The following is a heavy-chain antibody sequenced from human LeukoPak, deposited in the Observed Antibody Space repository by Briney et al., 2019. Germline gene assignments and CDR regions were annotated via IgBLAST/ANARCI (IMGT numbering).Heavy chain of an antibody. V-gene: IGHV4-59*01. CDR2: IYYSGST. D-gene: IGHD5-24*01. J-gene: IGHJ4*02. CDR1: GGSISSYY. CDR3: ARIVRSQEMATIKSNYFDY. Sequence: SETLSLTCTVSGGSISSYYWSWIRQPPGKGLAWIGYIYYSGSTNYNPSLKSRVTISVDTSKNQFSLKLSSVTAADTAVYYCARIVRSQEMATIKSNYFDYWGQGTLVTVSS.